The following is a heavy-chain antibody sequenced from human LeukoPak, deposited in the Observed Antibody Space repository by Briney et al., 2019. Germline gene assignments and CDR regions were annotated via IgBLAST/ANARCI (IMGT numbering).Heavy chain of an antibody. CDR2: IKQDGSDK. V-gene: IGHV3-7*01. CDR1: GFTFTKYW. D-gene: IGHD6-13*01. Sequence: GGSLRLSCAASGFTFTKYWMTWVRQAPGKGLEWVGNIKQDGSDKNYTDSVKGRFTISRDNTKNSVYLQMSSLRAEDTAVYYCARDRLSSSWTSGFDYWGQGTLVTVSS. CDR3: ARDRLSSSWTSGFDY. J-gene: IGHJ4*02.